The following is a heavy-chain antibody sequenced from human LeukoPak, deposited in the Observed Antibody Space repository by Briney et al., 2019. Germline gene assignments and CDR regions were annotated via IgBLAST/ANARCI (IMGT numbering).Heavy chain of an antibody. CDR3: ARDVFGLDY. J-gene: IGHJ4*02. CDR2: IIPIFGTA. Sequence: GASVKVSCKASGGTFSSYAISWVRQAPGQGLEWMGGIIPIFGTANYAQKLQGRVTLTADESTSTAYMELRSLRSEDTAVYYGARDVFGLDYWGQGALVTVSS. D-gene: IGHD3-10*01. V-gene: IGHV1-69*13. CDR1: GGTFSSYA.